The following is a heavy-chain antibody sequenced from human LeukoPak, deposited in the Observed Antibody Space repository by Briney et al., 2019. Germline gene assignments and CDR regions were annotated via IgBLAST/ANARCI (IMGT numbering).Heavy chain of an antibody. CDR2: RYSHGNT. V-gene: IGHV3-53*01. CDR3: ARGVEPLAANTLAY. J-gene: IGHJ4*02. D-gene: IGHD1-14*01. CDR1: GFTVITND. Sequence: PGGSLRLSCAASGFTVITNDMTWVRQAPGKGREWVSVRYSHGNTKYSDSVQGRFTISRDNSKNTLYLEMNSLSPDDTAVYYCARGVEPLAANTLAYWGQGTLVTVSS.